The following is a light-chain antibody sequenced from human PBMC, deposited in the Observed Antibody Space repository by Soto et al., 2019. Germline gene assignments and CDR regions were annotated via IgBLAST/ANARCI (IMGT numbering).Light chain of an antibody. CDR3: QQFNSYPIT. CDR2: EAS. CDR1: HDISTF. V-gene: IGKV1-9*01. Sequence: DIQLTQSPSLLSASIGDRVTITCRASHDISTFLAWYQQKPGKAPKLLIYEASSLESGVPSRFSGSGSGTEFTLTIGGLQPDDVATYYCQQFNSYPITLGQGTRLEIK. J-gene: IGKJ5*01.